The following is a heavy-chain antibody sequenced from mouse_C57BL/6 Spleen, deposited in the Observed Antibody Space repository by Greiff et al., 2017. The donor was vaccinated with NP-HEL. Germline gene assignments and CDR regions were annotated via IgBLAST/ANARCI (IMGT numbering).Heavy chain of an antibody. V-gene: IGHV1-85*01. D-gene: IGHD1-1*01. CDR2: IYPRDGST. CDR1: GYTFTSYD. J-gene: IGHJ1*03. CDR3: ARGDYGSSYGYFDV. Sequence: VKLMESGPELVKPGASVKLSCKASGYTFTSYDINWVKQRPGQGLEWIGWIYPRDGSTKYNEKFKGKATLTVDTSSSTAYMELHSLTSEDSAVYFCARGDYGSSYGYFDVWGTGTTVTVSS.